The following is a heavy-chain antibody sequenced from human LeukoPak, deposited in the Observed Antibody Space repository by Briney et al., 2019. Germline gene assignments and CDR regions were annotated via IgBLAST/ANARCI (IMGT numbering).Heavy chain of an antibody. D-gene: IGHD6-19*01. Sequence: PSETLSLTCTVSGGSISSYYWSWIRQPPGKGLEWIGYIYYSRSTNYNPSLKSRVTISVDTSKNQFSLKLSSVTAADTAVYYCARSSGLDAFDIWGQGTMVTVSS. J-gene: IGHJ3*02. V-gene: IGHV4-59*01. CDR3: ARSSGLDAFDI. CDR1: GGSISSYY. CDR2: IYYSRST.